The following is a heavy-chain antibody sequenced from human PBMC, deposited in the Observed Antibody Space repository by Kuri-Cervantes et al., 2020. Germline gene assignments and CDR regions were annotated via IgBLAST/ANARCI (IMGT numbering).Heavy chain of an antibody. J-gene: IGHJ4*02. V-gene: IGHV4-39*07. CDR3: ARGDPDFDY. Sequence: WVRQAPGKGLEWIGSIYYSGSTYYNPSLKSRVTISVDTSKNQFSLKLSSVTAADTAVYYCARGDPDFDYWGQGTLVTVSS. CDR2: IYYSGST.